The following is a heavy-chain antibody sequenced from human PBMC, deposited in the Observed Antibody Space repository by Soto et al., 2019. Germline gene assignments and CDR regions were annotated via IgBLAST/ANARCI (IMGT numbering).Heavy chain of an antibody. CDR2: IYYSGST. CDR1: GASISSGGYY. CDR3: ARDPSP. J-gene: IGHJ5*02. Sequence: QVQLQESGPGLVKPSQTLSLTCTVSGASISSGGYYWGWIRQHPGKGLEWIGYIYYSGSTYYNPSLXSXFAISVDTSKNQFSLKLSSVTAADTAVYYCARDPSPWGQGTLVTVSS. V-gene: IGHV4-31*03.